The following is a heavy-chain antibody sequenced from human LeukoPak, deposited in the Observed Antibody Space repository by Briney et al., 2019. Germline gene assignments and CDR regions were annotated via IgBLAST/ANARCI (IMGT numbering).Heavy chain of an antibody. CDR3: ARHTGYSGYDWFDP. Sequence: SETLSLTCTVSGGSISSYYWSWIRQPPGKGLEWIGYIYYSGRTNYNPSLKSRVTISVDTSKNQFSLRLSSVTAADTAVYYCARHTGYSGYDWFDPWGQGTLVTVSS. CDR1: GGSISSYY. D-gene: IGHD5-12*01. CDR2: IYYSGRT. V-gene: IGHV4-59*08. J-gene: IGHJ5*02.